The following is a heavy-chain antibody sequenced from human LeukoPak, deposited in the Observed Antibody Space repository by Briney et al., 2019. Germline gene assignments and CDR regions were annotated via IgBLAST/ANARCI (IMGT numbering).Heavy chain of an antibody. V-gene: IGHV4-31*03. J-gene: IGHJ5*02. CDR2: IYYSGST. Sequence: PSQTLSLTCTVSGGSISSGGCYWSWIRQHPGKGLEWIGYIYYSGSTYYNPSLKSRVTISVDTSKNQFSLKLSSVTAADTAVYYCARDKVDCSSTSCYRRFDPWGQGTLVTVSS. D-gene: IGHD2-2*01. CDR3: ARDKVDCSSTSCYRRFDP. CDR1: GGSISSGGCY.